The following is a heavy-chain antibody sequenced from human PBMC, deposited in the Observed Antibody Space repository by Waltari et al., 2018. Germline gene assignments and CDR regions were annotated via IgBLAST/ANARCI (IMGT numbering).Heavy chain of an antibody. CDR1: GFTFSSYW. Sequence: EVQLVESGGGLVQPGGSLRLSCAASGFTFSSYWMSWVRQAPGKGLEWVANIKQDGSEKYYVDSVKGRFTISRDNAKNSLYLQMNSLRAEDTAVYYCARDLHSSGWEPLRHYYYYGMDVWGQGTTVTVSS. V-gene: IGHV3-7*01. J-gene: IGHJ6*02. CDR3: ARDLHSSGWEPLRHYYYYGMDV. CDR2: IKQDGSEK. D-gene: IGHD6-19*01.